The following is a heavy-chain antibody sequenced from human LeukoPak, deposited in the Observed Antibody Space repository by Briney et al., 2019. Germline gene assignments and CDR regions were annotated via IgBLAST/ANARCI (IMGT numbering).Heavy chain of an antibody. CDR2: IYSGGST. CDR3: ARNAILWTSAFDM. Sequence: PGGSLRLSCAASGFTVSSNYMSWVRQAPGKGLEWVSVIYSGGSTYYGDSVKGRFTISRDNSKNTLYLQMNSLRAEDTAVYYCARNAILWTSAFDMWGQGTMVSVSS. CDR1: GFTVSSNY. D-gene: IGHD2-21*01. J-gene: IGHJ3*02. V-gene: IGHV3-53*01.